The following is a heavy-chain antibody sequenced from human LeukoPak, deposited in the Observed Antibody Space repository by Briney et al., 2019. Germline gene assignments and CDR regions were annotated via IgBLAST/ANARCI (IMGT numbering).Heavy chain of an antibody. Sequence: GGSLRLSCAASVIPFSSYGMHWVRHAPGKGLEWVAVIWYDGSKKYYADFVKGRFTVSRDNSMNTLYLQMNSLRAEDTAVYYCARVPHYYDDSGYYYHGNYYYGMDVWGQGTTVTDSS. V-gene: IGHV3-33*01. D-gene: IGHD3-22*01. CDR2: IWYDGSKK. CDR3: ARVPHYYDDSGYYYHGNYYYGMDV. CDR1: VIPFSSYG. J-gene: IGHJ6*02.